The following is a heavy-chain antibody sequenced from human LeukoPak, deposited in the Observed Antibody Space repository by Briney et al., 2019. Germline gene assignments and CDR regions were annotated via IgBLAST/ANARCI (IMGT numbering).Heavy chain of an antibody. CDR2: INHSGST. CDR3: ARRPYYYGSGSYPGIDY. J-gene: IGHJ4*02. Sequence: SSETLSLTCAVYGGSFSGYYWSWIRQPPGKGLEWIGEINHSGSTNYNPSLKSRVTISVDTSKNQFSLKLSSVTAADTAVYYCARRPYYYGSGSYPGIDYWGQGTLVTVSS. V-gene: IGHV4-34*01. D-gene: IGHD3-10*01. CDR1: GGSFSGYY.